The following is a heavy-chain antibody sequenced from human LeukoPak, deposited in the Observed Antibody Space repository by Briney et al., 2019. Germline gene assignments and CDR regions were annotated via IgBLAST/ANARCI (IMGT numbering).Heavy chain of an antibody. V-gene: IGHV3-21*01. CDR1: GFTFSTYR. J-gene: IGHJ3*02. CDR2: ISSSSIYI. CDR3: ASDDYGGFDI. D-gene: IGHD4-23*01. Sequence: GGPLRLSCAASGFTFSTYRMNGVRRAPGKALDGFSSISSSSIYIYYADSVKGRFTISRDNAKNSLYLQMNSLRAEDTAVYYCASDDYGGFDIWGQGTMVTVSS.